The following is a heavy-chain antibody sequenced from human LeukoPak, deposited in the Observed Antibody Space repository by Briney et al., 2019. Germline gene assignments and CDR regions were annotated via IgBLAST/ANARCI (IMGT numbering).Heavy chain of an antibody. CDR2: IIPIFGTA. J-gene: IGHJ4*02. D-gene: IGHD3-10*01. Sequence: SVQVSCKASGGTFSSYAISWVRQAPGQGLEWMRGIIPIFGTANYAQKFQGRVTITADESTSTAYMELSSLRSEDTAVYYCARAAPQTMVRGVIGESRFDYWGQGTLVTVSS. CDR1: GGTFSSYA. CDR3: ARAAPQTMVRGVIGESRFDY. V-gene: IGHV1-69*13.